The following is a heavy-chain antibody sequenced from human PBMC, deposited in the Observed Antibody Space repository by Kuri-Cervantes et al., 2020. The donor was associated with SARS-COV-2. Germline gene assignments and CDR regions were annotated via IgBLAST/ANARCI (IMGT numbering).Heavy chain of an antibody. CDR1: GFTFSGSA. Sequence: GGSLRLSCAASGFTFSGSAMHWVRQASGKGLEWVGRIRSKANSYATAYAASVKGRFTISRDDSKNTAYLQMNSLKTEDTAVYYCTAPSSTSCCFCAFDIWGQGTMVTVSS. D-gene: IGHD2-2*01. J-gene: IGHJ3*02. CDR2: IRSKANSYAT. CDR3: TAPSSTSCCFCAFDI. V-gene: IGHV3-73*01.